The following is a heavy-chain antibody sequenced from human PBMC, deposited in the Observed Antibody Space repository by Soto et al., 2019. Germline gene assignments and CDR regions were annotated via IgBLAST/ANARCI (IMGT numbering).Heavy chain of an antibody. Sequence: GGSLRLSCAASGFAFSSFALNWVRQAPGKGLDWVSVISDSGATTYYSDSVKGRFTISRDNSKNMLYLEMNSLRANDTAIYYCAQDKGVRGVTSLRYWGPGPLVTVSS. CDR1: GFAFSSFA. D-gene: IGHD3-10*01. CDR3: AQDKGVRGVTSLRY. J-gene: IGHJ4*02. V-gene: IGHV3-23*01. CDR2: ISDSGATT.